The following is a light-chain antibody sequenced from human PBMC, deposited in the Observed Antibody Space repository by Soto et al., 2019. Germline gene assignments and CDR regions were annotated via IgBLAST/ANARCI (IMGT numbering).Light chain of an antibody. J-gene: IGLJ1*01. CDR2: EVN. Sequence: QSVLTQPASVSGYLGQSITISCTGTSSDVGGYNYVSWYQHHPGRAPKLLIYEVNIRPSGVSSHFSGSKSGNTASLTIAGLQAEDEADYYCSSYTDSSTFVFRTGTKVTVL. CDR1: SSDVGGYNY. V-gene: IGLV2-14*01. CDR3: SSYTDSSTFV.